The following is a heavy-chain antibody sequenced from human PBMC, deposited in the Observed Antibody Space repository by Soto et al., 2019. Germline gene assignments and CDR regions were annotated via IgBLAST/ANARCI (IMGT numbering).Heavy chain of an antibody. CDR1: GGSFSGYY. V-gene: IGHV4-34*01. CDR3: ARIYDFWSGYYRAPHIDY. CDR2: INHSGST. Sequence: PSETLSLTCAVYGGSFSGYYWSWIRQPPGKGLEWIGEINHSGSTNYNPSLKSRVTISVDTSKNQFSLKLSPVTAADTAVYYCARIYDFWSGYYRAPHIDYCGQGTLVTVSS. J-gene: IGHJ4*02. D-gene: IGHD3-3*01.